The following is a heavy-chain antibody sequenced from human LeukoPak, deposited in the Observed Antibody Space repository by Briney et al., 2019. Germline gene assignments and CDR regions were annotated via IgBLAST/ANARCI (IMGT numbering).Heavy chain of an antibody. J-gene: IGHJ4*02. CDR1: GYSFTSYW. CDR3: ARLGDYVWGSYRPYYFDY. D-gene: IGHD3-16*02. Sequence: GESLKISCKGSGYSFTSYWIGWVRQMPGKGLEWMGIIYPGDSDTRYSPSFQGQVTISADKSISTAYLQWSSLKASDTAMYYCARLGDYVWGSYRPYYFDYWGQGTLVTVPS. V-gene: IGHV5-51*01. CDR2: IYPGDSDT.